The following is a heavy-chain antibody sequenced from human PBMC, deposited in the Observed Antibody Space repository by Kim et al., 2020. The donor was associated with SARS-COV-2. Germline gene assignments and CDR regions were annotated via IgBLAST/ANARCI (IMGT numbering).Heavy chain of an antibody. CDR2: IYHSGST. V-gene: IGHV4-4*02. Sequence: SETLSLTCAVSGGSISSSNWWSWVRQPPGKGLEWIGEIYHSGSTNYNPSLKIRVTISVDKSKNQFSLKLSSVTAADTAVYYGVTTSDYYYYGMDVWGQGT. D-gene: IGHD4-17*01. CDR3: VTTSDYYYYGMDV. CDR1: GGSISSSNW. J-gene: IGHJ6*02.